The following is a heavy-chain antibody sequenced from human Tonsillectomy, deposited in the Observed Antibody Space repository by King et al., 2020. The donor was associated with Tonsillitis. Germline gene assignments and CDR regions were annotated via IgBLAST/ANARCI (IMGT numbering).Heavy chain of an antibody. J-gene: IGHJ5*02. D-gene: IGHD3-10*01. CDR1: GYTFTSYA. Sequence: QLVQSGSELKKPGASVKVSCKASGYTFTSYAINWVRQAPGQGLEWMGWINTNTGNPTYAQGFTGRFVFSLDTSVSTAFLQISSLTAEDTAVYYCARGRQIGSASWLDPWGQGTLVTVSS. V-gene: IGHV7-4-1*02. CDR2: INTNTGNP. CDR3: ARGRQIGSASWLDP.